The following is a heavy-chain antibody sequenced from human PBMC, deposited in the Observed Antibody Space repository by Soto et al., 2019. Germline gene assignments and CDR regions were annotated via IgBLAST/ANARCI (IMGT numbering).Heavy chain of an antibody. CDR2: VYYSGTT. Sequence: SETLSLTCTVSGGSIRNGDYYWGWIRQPPGKGLEWIGYVYYSGTTYSHPSLNSRVSISVDTSENQFPLRPTSVTAADTAVYYCVTVHLVGAAYYFDYWGPGTLVTVSS. V-gene: IGHV4-30-4*01. CDR3: VTVHLVGAAYYFDY. J-gene: IGHJ4*02. D-gene: IGHD1-26*01. CDR1: GGSIRNGDYY.